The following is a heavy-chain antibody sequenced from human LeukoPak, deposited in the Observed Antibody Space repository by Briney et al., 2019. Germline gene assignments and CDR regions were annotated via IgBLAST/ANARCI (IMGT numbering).Heavy chain of an antibody. CDR3: AKDFWFEENYYRDV. D-gene: IGHD3-10*01. J-gene: IGHJ6*03. CDR2: IRYDGSNN. CDR1: GSTSSSYG. V-gene: IGHV3-30*02. Sequence: GRSLRLACAAAGSTSSSYGIHWVRPAPGKGLEWVSFIRYDGSNNYFAESVKGRFTISRDNSKNTLYLQMNSLRAEDTAVYYCAKDFWFEENYYRDVWGKGTTVTVSS.